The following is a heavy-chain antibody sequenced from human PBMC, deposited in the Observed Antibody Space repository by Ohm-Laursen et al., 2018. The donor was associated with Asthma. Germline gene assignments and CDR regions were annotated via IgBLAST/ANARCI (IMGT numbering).Heavy chain of an antibody. CDR3: ASSRYSYSLA. V-gene: IGHV3-23*01. J-gene: IGHJ5*02. Sequence: SLRLSCAASQFTFNNYPMSWVRQAPGKGLEWVSSISRSGENTHYQDSVKGRFTISRDNSKNTLYLQMNSLRPDDTAVYFCASSRYSYSLAWGQGTLVTVSS. CDR1: QFTFNNYP. D-gene: IGHD3-16*02. CDR2: ISRSGENT.